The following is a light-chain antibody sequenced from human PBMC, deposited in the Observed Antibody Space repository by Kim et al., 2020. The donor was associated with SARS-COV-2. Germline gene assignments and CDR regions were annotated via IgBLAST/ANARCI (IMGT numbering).Light chain of an antibody. CDR2: KDS. CDR1: ALTIQY. V-gene: IGLV3-25*03. CDR3: QSADSTDAYAV. Sequence: PGQAARISCSGDALTIQYTYWYQQKPGQAPVSVMFKDSERPSGIPERFSGSSSGTTVTLTISGVQAEDEADYYCQSADSTDAYAVFGRGTQLTVL. J-gene: IGLJ7*01.